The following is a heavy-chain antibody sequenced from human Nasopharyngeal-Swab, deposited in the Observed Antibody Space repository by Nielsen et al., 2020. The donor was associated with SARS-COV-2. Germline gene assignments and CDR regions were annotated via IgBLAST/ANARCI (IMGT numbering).Heavy chain of an antibody. V-gene: IGHV1-46*01. D-gene: IGHD1-26*01. Sequence: ASVKVSCKASGYTFTSYYMHWVRQAPGQGLEWMGIINPSGGSTSYAQKFQGRVTMTRDTSTSTVYMELSSLRSEDTAVYYCARVWEPGGYYYYGMDVWGQGTTVTVSS. CDR3: ARVWEPGGYYYYGMDV. J-gene: IGHJ6*02. CDR2: INPSGGST. CDR1: GYTFTSYY.